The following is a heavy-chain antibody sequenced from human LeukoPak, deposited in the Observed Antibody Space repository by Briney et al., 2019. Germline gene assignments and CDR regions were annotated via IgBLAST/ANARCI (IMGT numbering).Heavy chain of an antibody. CDR3: ARETTVTTGYFDY. J-gene: IGHJ4*02. Sequence: PSETLSLTCTLSGGSISTYYWSWVRQPPGKGLEWIGYIYYTGSTDYNPSLKSRVTMSVDTSKNQFSLKLSSVTAADTAVYYCARETTVTTGYFDYWGQGTLVTVSS. D-gene: IGHD4-17*01. V-gene: IGHV4-59*12. CDR1: GGSISTYY. CDR2: IYYTGST.